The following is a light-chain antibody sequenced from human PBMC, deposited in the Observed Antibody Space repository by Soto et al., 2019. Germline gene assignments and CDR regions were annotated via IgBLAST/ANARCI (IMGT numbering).Light chain of an antibody. CDR2: GVN. J-gene: IGLJ1*01. Sequence: QSVLTQPPSVSGAPGQTVTIFCTGSSSNIGADYGVRWYQHRPGTAPKLLVYGVNSRPSGVPDRFSGSTSGTSASLAIAGLQAEDEADYYCQSYDSSLGGFYVFGTGTKLTVL. CDR3: QSYDSSLGGFYV. CDR1: SSNIGADYG. V-gene: IGLV1-40*01.